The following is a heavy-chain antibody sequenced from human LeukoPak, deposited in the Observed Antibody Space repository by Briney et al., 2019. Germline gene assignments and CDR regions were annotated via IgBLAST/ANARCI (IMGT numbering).Heavy chain of an antibody. CDR1: GGTFSSYA. CDR3: ARDRNYDYVWGIPPEVGAFDI. J-gene: IGHJ3*02. D-gene: IGHD3-16*01. CDR2: IIPILGIA. V-gene: IGHV1-69*04. Sequence: GSSVKVSCKASGGTFSSYAISWVRQAPGQGLEWMGRIIPILGIANHAQKFQGRVTITADKSTSTAYMELSSLRSEDTAVYYCARDRNYDYVWGIPPEVGAFDIWGQGTMVTVSS.